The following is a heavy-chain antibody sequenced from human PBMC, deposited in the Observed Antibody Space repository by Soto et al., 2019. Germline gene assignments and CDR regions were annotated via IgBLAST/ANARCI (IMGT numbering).Heavy chain of an antibody. V-gene: IGHV3-30-3*01. J-gene: IGHJ6*02. Sequence: PVGSLRLSCAASGFTFSSYAMHWVRQAPGKGLEGVAVISCDGSNKYYADSVKGRFTISRDNSKNTLYLQMNSLRAEDTAVYYCARDLRWDTAMVVSFYYYYYGMDVWGQGTTVTVSS. D-gene: IGHD5-18*01. CDR1: GFTFSSYA. CDR3: ARDLRWDTAMVVSFYYYYYGMDV. CDR2: ISCDGSNK.